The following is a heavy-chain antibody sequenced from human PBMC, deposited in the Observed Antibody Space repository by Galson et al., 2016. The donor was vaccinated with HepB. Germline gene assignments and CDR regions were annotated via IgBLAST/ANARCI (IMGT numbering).Heavy chain of an antibody. CDR3: ASQWFGEISDYFDY. Sequence: SLRLSCAVSGFTVSISYMAWVRQVPGKGLEWVSTIYSGGSTYYADSVKGRFTISRHNSKNTLYLQMNSLRPDDTAVYYCASQWFGEISDYFDYWGQGTLVTVSS. CDR2: IYSGGST. CDR1: GFTVSISY. V-gene: IGHV3-53*04. D-gene: IGHD3-10*01. J-gene: IGHJ4*02.